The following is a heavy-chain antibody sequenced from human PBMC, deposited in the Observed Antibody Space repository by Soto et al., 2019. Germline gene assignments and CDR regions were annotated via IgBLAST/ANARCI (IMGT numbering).Heavy chain of an antibody. D-gene: IGHD2-2*01. V-gene: IGHV3-48*01. CDR3: ARDCPGSSTTCYGNERFDS. J-gene: IGHJ5*01. CDR2: ISSSRSTI. Sequence: EVQLVESGGGLVQPGGSLRLSCAASGFTFSSYSMNWVRQAPGKGLEWVSYISSSRSTIYYADSVKGRFTISRDNAKNSLYLQMNSLRAEDTAVYYCARDCPGSSTTCYGNERFDSWGQGTLVTVSS. CDR1: GFTFSSYS.